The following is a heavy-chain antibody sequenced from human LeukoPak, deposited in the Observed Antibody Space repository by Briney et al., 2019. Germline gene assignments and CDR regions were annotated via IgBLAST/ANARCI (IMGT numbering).Heavy chain of an antibody. Sequence: PGGSLRLSCAASGFTFSNAWMSWVRQAPGKGLEWVGRIKSRADGETTDYAAPVKGRFTMSRDDSKKTVYLQMNSLKAEDTAVYYCTRSSYTNSWFFYWGQGTLVTVSS. D-gene: IGHD2/OR15-2a*01. J-gene: IGHJ4*02. CDR2: IKSRADGETT. V-gene: IGHV3-15*01. CDR1: GFTFSNAW. CDR3: TRSSYTNSWFFY.